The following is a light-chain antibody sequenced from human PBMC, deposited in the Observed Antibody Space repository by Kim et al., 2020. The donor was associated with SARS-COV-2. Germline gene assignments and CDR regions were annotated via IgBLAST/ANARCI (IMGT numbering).Light chain of an antibody. CDR3: QQSYSTPWT. J-gene: IGKJ1*01. CDR2: AAS. V-gene: IGKV1-39*01. Sequence: ASVGDRVTITCRSSQSISSYLNWYQQKPGKAPKLLIYAASSLQSGVPSRFSGSGSGTDFTLTISSLQPEDFATYYCQQSYSTPWTFGQGTKVDIK. CDR1: QSISSY.